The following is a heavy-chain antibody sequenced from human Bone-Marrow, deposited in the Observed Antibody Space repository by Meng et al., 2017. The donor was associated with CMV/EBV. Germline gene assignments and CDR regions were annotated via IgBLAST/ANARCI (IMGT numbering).Heavy chain of an antibody. CDR2: IYYSGST. Sequence: GKLQESGPGLVKPSQTLSLTCSVSGDSINSGDYYWSWIRQPPGKGLEWIGYIYYSGSTYYNPSLESRLTISVDTSKNQFSLNLSSVTAADTAVYFCAKLSGSGTTSSGYHYAFDSWGQGTLVTVSS. J-gene: IGHJ4*02. CDR3: AKLSGSGTTSSGYHYAFDS. V-gene: IGHV4-30-4*08. D-gene: IGHD3-22*01. CDR1: GDSINSGDYY.